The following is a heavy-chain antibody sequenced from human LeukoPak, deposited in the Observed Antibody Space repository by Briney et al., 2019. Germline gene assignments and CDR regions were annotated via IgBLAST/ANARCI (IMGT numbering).Heavy chain of an antibody. CDR3: ARDELGSGDYYGSGSYYNPLDY. CDR2: ISAYNGNT. Sequence: GASVKVSCKASGYTFTIYGISWVRQAPGQGLEWMGWISAYNGNTNYAQKLQGRVTMTTDTSTSTAYMELRSLRSDDTAVYYCARDELGSGDYYGSGSYYNPLDYWGQGTLVTVSS. D-gene: IGHD3-10*01. V-gene: IGHV1-18*01. CDR1: GYTFTIYG. J-gene: IGHJ4*02.